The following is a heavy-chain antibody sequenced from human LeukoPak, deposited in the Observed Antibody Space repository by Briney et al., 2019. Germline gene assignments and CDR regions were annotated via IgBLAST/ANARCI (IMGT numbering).Heavy chain of an antibody. Sequence: GGSLRLSCAASGFTFSSYAMHWVRQAPGKGLEWVAVTSYDGSNKYYADSVKGRFTISRDNSKNTLYLQMNSLRAEDTAVYYCARDKNGYSSGWSHFDYWGQGTLVTVSS. CDR1: GFTFSSYA. D-gene: IGHD6-19*01. CDR3: ARDKNGYSSGWSHFDY. CDR2: TSYDGSNK. V-gene: IGHV3-30*04. J-gene: IGHJ4*02.